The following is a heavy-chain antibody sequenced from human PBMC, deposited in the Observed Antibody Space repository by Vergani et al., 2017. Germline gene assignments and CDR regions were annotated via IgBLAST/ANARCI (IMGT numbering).Heavy chain of an antibody. CDR2: IRWNSGSI. CDR3: AKDVSRYYYYYMDV. Sequence: EVQLVESGGSLVQPGRSLRLSCAASGLTFDDYAMHWVRQAPGKGLEWVSGIRWNSGSIGYADSVKGRFTISRDNDKNSLYLQMNSLRAEDTALYYCAKDVSRYYYYYMDVWGKGTTVTVSS. V-gene: IGHV3-9*01. J-gene: IGHJ6*03. CDR1: GLTFDDYA.